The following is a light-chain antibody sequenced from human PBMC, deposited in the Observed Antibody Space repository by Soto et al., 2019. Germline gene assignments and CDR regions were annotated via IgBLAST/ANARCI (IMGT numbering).Light chain of an antibody. CDR1: QSISSY. J-gene: IGKJ2*01. Sequence: DIQMTQSPSSLSASVGDRVTITCRASQSISSYLNWYQQKPGKAPKLLIYAASSLQSGVPSRFSGSGSGTDFTLNISSLPPEDFATYFCQQGYSTPTFGQGTKLEIK. CDR2: AAS. V-gene: IGKV1-39*01. CDR3: QQGYSTPT.